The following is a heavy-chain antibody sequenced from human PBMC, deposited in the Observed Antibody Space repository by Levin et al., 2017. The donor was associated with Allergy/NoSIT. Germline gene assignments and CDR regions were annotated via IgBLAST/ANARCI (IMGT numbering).Heavy chain of an antibody. J-gene: IGHJ4*02. V-gene: IGHV3-7*01. CDR1: GFTFSSYW. D-gene: IGHD1-1*01. CDR2: IKQDGSEK. CDR3: ARATGTTVGRYFDY. Sequence: PGGSLRLSCAASGFTFSSYWMSWVRQAPGKGLEWVANIKQDGSEKYYVDSVKGRFTISRDNAKNSLYLQMNSLRAEDTAVYYCARATGTTVGRYFDYWGQGTLVTVSS.